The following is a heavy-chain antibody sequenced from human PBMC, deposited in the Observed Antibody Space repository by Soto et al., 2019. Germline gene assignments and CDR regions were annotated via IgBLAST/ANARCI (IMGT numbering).Heavy chain of an antibody. CDR2: TSHGGST. Sequence: QVQLQESGPGLVKPSGTLSLTCAVSGGSITSSDWWSWVLQPPGKGLEWIGETSHGGSTTYNPSLKSRVTISVDKAKNQFSLKLSSVTAADTAVYYCARDGHSSGWSWGQGTLVTVSS. V-gene: IGHV4-4*02. CDR3: ARDGHSSGWS. J-gene: IGHJ5*02. D-gene: IGHD6-19*01. CDR1: GGSITSSDW.